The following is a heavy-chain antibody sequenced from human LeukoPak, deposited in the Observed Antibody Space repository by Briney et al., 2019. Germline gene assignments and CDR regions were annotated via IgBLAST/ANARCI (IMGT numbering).Heavy chain of an antibody. Sequence: SETLSLTCTVSGGSISSYYWSWIRQPPGEGLEWIGYIYYSGSTNYNPSLKSRVTISVDTSKNQFSLKLSSVTAADTAVYYCARHRGYGDDPFDYWGQGTLVTVSS. CDR2: IYYSGST. CDR3: ARHRGYGDDPFDY. D-gene: IGHD4-17*01. V-gene: IGHV4-59*01. CDR1: GGSISSYY. J-gene: IGHJ4*02.